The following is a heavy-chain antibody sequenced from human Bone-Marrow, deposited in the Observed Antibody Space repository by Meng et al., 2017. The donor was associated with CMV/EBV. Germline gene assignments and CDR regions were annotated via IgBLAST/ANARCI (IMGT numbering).Heavy chain of an antibody. CDR1: GYTFTSYG. D-gene: IGHD1-7*01. CDR2: ISAYNGNT. J-gene: IGHJ4*02. Sequence: ASVKVSCKASGYTFTSYGISWVRQAPGQGLEWMGWISAYNGNTNYAQKLQGRVTITTDTSTSTAYMELRSLRSDDTAVYYCARVSFNWNYEAIDYWGQGTRVTVSS. V-gene: IGHV1-18*01. CDR3: ARVSFNWNYEAIDY.